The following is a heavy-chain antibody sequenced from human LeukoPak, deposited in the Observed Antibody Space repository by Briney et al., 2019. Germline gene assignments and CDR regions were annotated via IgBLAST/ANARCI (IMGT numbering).Heavy chain of an antibody. CDR2: IYTSGST. D-gene: IGHD5-18*01. Sequence: SETLSLTCTVSGGSISSGSYYWSWIRQPAGKGLEWIGRIYTSGSTNYNPSLKSRVTISVDTSKNQFSLKLSSVTAADTAVYYCARAIQLWSRIDYMDVWGKGTTVTVSS. CDR3: ARAIQLWSRIDYMDV. CDR1: GGSISSGSYY. V-gene: IGHV4-61*02. J-gene: IGHJ6*03.